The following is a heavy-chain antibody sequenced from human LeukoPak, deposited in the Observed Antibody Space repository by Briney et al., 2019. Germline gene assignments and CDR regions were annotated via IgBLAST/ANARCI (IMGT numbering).Heavy chain of an antibody. CDR1: GFTFSSYA. V-gene: IGHV3-30-3*01. Sequence: PGGSLRLSCVASGFTFSSYAMHWVRQAPGKGPEWVAVISYDGSNKYYADSVKGRFTISRDNSKNTLYLQMNSLRAEDTAVYYCAKALDTVTLSMDVWGQGTTVTVSS. CDR3: AKALDTVTLSMDV. J-gene: IGHJ6*02. D-gene: IGHD4-17*01. CDR2: ISYDGSNK.